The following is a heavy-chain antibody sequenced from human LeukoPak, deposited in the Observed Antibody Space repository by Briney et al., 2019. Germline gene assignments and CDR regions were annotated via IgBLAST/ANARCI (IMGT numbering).Heavy chain of an antibody. V-gene: IGHV3-21*01. CDR1: GFTFSSYS. J-gene: IGHJ5*02. D-gene: IGHD2-2*01. CDR3: ASLGYCSSTSCWAGFDP. CDR2: ISSSSSYI. Sequence: GGSLRLSCAASGFTFSSYSMNWVRQAPGKGLECVSSISSSSSYIYYADTVKGRFTISRDNAKNSLYLQMNSLRAEDTAVYYCASLGYCSSTSCWAGFDPWGQGTLVTVSS.